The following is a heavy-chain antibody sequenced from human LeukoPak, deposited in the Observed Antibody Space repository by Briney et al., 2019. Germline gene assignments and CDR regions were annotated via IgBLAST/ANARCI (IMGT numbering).Heavy chain of an antibody. J-gene: IGHJ6*02. Sequence: GASVKVSCKASGYTFTGYYMHWVRQAPGQGLEWMGIINPSGGSTSYAQKFQGRVTMTRDTSASTVYMELSSLRSEDTAVYYCARDHIGYCSSTSCYARYYYYGMDVWGQGTTVTVSS. D-gene: IGHD2-2*01. CDR1: GYTFTGYY. V-gene: IGHV1-46*01. CDR3: ARDHIGYCSSTSCYARYYYYGMDV. CDR2: INPSGGST.